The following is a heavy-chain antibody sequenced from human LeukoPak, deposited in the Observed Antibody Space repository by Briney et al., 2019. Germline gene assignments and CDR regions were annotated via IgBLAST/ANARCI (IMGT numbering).Heavy chain of an antibody. D-gene: IGHD6-19*01. Sequence: SETLSLTCAVYGGSFSGYYWNWIRQPPGKGLEWIGGINHSGNTNYNPSLKSRVTISVDTSKNQFSLKLSSVTAADTAVYYCARGQFLYSTGWPSTIRFDYWGQGALVTVSS. CDR3: ARGQFLYSTGWPSTIRFDY. CDR1: GGSFSGYY. CDR2: INHSGNT. V-gene: IGHV4-34*01. J-gene: IGHJ4*02.